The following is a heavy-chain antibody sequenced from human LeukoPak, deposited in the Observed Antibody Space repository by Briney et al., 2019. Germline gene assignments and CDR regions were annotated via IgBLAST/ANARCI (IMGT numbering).Heavy chain of an antibody. CDR1: GFTFSRSG. D-gene: IGHD6-13*01. J-gene: IGHJ4*02. CDR2: ISGSGAET. V-gene: IGHV3-23*01. Sequence: GGSLRLSCAASGFTFSRSGMTWVRQAPGKGLESVSAISGSGAETYYADSVKGRFTIYRDNSKNTLYLQMHSLRAEDTAVYYCAKDPSDPLPAGYSVTWGEGTLVTVSS. CDR3: AKDPSDPLPAGYSVT.